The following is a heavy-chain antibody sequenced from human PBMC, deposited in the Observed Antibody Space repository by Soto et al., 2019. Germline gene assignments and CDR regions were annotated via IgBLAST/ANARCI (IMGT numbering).Heavy chain of an antibody. V-gene: IGHV3-23*04. CDR2: LSGSGTST. Sequence: EVQLVESGGGLVQPGGSLRLSCAASGFTFINYAMNWVRQAPGKGLEWVSGLSGSGTSTYYADSVKGRFTISRDNSRDTLFLQMNSLTAEDTAVYYCAKATTNGGWFNPFDSWGQGALVTVSS. CDR3: AKATTNGGWFNPFDS. J-gene: IGHJ4*02. D-gene: IGHD6-19*01. CDR1: GFTFINYA.